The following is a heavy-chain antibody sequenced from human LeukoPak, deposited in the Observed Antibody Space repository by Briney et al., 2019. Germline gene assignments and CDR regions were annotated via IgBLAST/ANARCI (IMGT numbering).Heavy chain of an antibody. CDR2: ISGSGGST. CDR3: AKDPESRAGGYDSSGYYYFGYFDY. Sequence: GGSLRLSCAVSGFTFSSYAMSWVRQAPGKGLEWVSAISGSGGSTYYADSVKGRFTISRDNSKNTLYLQMNSLRAEDTAVYYCAKDPESRAGGYDSSGYYYFGYFDYWGQGTLVTVSS. V-gene: IGHV3-23*01. J-gene: IGHJ4*02. CDR1: GFTFSSYA. D-gene: IGHD3-22*01.